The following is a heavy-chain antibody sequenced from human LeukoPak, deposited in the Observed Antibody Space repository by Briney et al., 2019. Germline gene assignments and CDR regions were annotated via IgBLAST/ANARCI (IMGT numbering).Heavy chain of an antibody. V-gene: IGHV3-23*01. CDR2: TSGGGDHT. J-gene: IGHJ4*02. D-gene: IGHD2/OR15-2a*01. Sequence: GGSLRLSCAASGFTFINYAMTWVRQAPGKGLEWVSATSGGGDHTYYADSVKGRFTISRDNSRNTLYLQMNSLRAEDTAVYYCAKLFYDIPGYSPYFDYWGPGTLVAVSS. CDR3: AKLFYDIPGYSPYFDY. CDR1: GFTFINYA.